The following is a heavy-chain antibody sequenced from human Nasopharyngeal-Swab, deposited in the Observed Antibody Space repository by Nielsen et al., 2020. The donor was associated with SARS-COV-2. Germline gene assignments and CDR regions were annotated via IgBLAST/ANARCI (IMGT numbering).Heavy chain of an antibody. D-gene: IGHD4-17*01. CDR3: ARFMTTVTSFDY. J-gene: IGHJ4*02. CDR1: GFTFSSSE. V-gene: IGHV3-48*03. Sequence: GESLKISCAASGFTFSSSEMNWVRQAPGKGLEWVSYISSSSSLKSYADSVKGRFTISRDNAKNSLYLQMNSLRAEATAVYYCARFMTTVTSFDYWGQGILVTVSS. CDR2: ISSSSSLK.